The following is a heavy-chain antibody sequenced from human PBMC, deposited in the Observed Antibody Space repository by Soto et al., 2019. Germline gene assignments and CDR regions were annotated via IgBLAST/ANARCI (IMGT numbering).Heavy chain of an antibody. CDR3: AKGGGLVLRYYFDY. CDR2: ISWNSGSI. V-gene: IGHV3-9*01. J-gene: IGHJ4*02. CDR1: GFTFDDYA. Sequence: GGSLRLSCAASGFTFDDYAMHWVRQAPGKGLEWVSGISWNSGSIGYADSVKGRFTISRDNAKNSLYLQMNSLRAEDTALHYCAKGGGLVLRYYFDYWGQGTLVTVSS. D-gene: IGHD3-16*01.